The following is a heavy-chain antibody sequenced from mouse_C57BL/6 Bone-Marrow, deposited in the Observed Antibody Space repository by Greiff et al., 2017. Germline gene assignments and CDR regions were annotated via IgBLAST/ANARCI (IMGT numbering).Heavy chain of an antibody. V-gene: IGHV1-7*01. CDR2: SNPSSGYT. CDR3: ANRCYFDY. J-gene: IGHJ2*01. CDR1: GYTFTSCW. Sequence: VQLQQSGAELAKPGASVKLSCKASGYTFTSCWMHWVKQGPGQGLEWIGNSNPSSGYTKYNQKFKDKARLTSEKSSSTAYMQLSSLTYEDSAVYYCANRCYFDYWGQGTTRTVSS.